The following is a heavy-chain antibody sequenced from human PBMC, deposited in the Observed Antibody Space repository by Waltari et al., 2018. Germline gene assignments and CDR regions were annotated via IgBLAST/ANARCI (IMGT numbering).Heavy chain of an antibody. V-gene: IGHV3-74*01. J-gene: IGHJ4*02. CDR1: GFTFSTHW. CDR2: FNRYVSST. Sequence: EVQLVESGGGLVQPGGSLRLYCAASGFTFSTHWMHWVRQAQGKGLVWVSRFNRYVSSTSYADAVGGRFTISRDNAKNTLYLQMNSLRAEDTAVYYCARIIQAAAWGQGTLVTVSA. CDR3: ARIIQAAA. D-gene: IGHD2-2*01.